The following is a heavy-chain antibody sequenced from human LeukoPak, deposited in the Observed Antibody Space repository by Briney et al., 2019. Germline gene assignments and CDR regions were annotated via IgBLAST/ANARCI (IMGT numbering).Heavy chain of an antibody. CDR3: ARPRVVAATDDAFDI. CDR2: IIPIFGTA. V-gene: IGHV1-69*13. J-gene: IGHJ3*02. Sequence: SVKLSCKASGATFSSYAISWVRQSPRQGLEWMGGIIPIFGTATYAQKFQARVTITADESTSTAYMELSSLRSEDTAVYYCARPRVVAATDDAFDIWGQKRKLTLSS. D-gene: IGHD2-15*01. CDR1: GATFSSYA.